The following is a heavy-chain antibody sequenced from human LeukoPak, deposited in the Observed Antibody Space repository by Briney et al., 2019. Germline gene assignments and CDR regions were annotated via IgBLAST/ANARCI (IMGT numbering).Heavy chain of an antibody. Sequence: GGSLRLSCAASGFTFSSYAMHWVRQAPGKGLEWVANIKQDGSEKFYVDSVKGRFTISRDNAKNSLHLQMNSLRAEDTAVYYCAELGITMIGGVWGKGTAVTISS. CDR2: IKQDGSEK. J-gene: IGHJ6*04. V-gene: IGHV3-7*01. CDR3: AELGITMIGGV. D-gene: IGHD3-10*02. CDR1: GFTFSSYA.